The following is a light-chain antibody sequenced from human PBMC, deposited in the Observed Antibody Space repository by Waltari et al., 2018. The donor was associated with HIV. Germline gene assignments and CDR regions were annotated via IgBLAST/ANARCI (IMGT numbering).Light chain of an antibody. V-gene: IGKV2-30*01. CDR3: MQGTHWPRT. CDR2: EVS. CDR1: QSLVYSDGYTY. Sequence: DVAMTQSPLSLPVTLGQPASISCRSSQSLVYSDGYTYLDWIQQRPGRSPRRLIYEVSKRDSGVPDRFSGSGSGTNFTLKISKVEAEDVGIYYCMQGTHWPRTFGQGTKVEIK. J-gene: IGKJ1*01.